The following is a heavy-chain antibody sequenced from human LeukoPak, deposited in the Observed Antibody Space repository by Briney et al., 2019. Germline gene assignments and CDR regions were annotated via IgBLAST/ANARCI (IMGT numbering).Heavy chain of an antibody. V-gene: IGHV4-4*07. CDR1: GGSISSYY. CDR2: IYTSGST. D-gene: IGHD6-19*01. CDR3: ASQTEGYSSGWYFSAAFDI. Sequence: PSETLSLTCTVSGGSISSYYWSWIRQSAGKGLEWIGRIYTSGSTNYNPSLKSRVTMSVDTSKNQFSLKLSSVTAADTAVYYCASQTEGYSSGWYFSAAFDIWGQGTMVTVSS. J-gene: IGHJ3*02.